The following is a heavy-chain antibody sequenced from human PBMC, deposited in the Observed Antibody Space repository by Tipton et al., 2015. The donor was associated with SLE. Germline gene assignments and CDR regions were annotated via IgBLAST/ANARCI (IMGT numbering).Heavy chain of an antibody. Sequence: SLRLSCAASGFTFSSYAMSWVRQAPGKGLEWVSAISGSGGSTYYADSVKGRFTISRDNSKNTLYLQMNSLRAEDTAVYYCAKEGNCGGDCYSPYYYGMDVWGQGTTVTVSS. J-gene: IGHJ6*02. CDR3: AKEGNCGGDCYSPYYYGMDV. D-gene: IGHD2-21*02. CDR2: ISGSGGST. V-gene: IGHV3-23*01. CDR1: GFTFSSYA.